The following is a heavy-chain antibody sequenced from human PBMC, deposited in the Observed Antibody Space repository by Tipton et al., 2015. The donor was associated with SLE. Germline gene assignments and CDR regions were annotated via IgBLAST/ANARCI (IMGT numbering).Heavy chain of an antibody. Sequence: QLVQSRAEVKKPGASVKVSCTASGYTFIDNYMHWVRQAPGQGLEWMGWIDPIRGDTSYAQKFQGRVNLTLDTSTSTAYMDLTSLKADDTAVYYCARDSGGDYDYYFESWGQGTLVTVSS. V-gene: IGHV1-2*02. D-gene: IGHD3-3*01. J-gene: IGHJ4*02. CDR2: IDPIRGDT. CDR1: GYTFIDNY. CDR3: ARDSGGDYDYYFES.